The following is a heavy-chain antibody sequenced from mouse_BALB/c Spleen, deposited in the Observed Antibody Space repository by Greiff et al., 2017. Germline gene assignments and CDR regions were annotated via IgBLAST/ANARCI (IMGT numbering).Heavy chain of an antibody. D-gene: IGHD2-4*01. V-gene: IGHV5-17*02. J-gene: IGHJ1*01. CDR2: ISSGSSTI. CDR3: ARDYDYWYFDV. CDR1: GFTFSSFG. Sequence: EVKLVESGGGLVQPGGSRKLSCAASGFTFSSFGMHWVRQAPEKGLEWVAYISSGSSTIYYADTVKGRFTISRDNPKNTLFLQMTSLRSEDTAMYYCARDYDYWYFDVWGAGTTVTVSS.